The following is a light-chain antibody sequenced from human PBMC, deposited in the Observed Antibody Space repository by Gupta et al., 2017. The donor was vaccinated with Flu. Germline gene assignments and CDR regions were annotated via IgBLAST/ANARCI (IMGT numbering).Light chain of an antibody. CDR1: KWGDKY. V-gene: IGLV3-1*01. J-gene: IGLJ3*02. Sequence: SSELTQPPSVSVSPGQTASITCSGDKWGDKYACWYQQQPGQSPVLVIYKDSKRPPGIPERFSGTNSGNTATLTISGTQAWDENDYYWQAWYSSSWVFGGGTKLTVL. CDR2: KDS. CDR3: QAWYSSSWV.